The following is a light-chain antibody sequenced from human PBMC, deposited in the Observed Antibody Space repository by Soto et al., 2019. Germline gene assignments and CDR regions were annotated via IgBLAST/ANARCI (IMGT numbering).Light chain of an antibody. CDR1: QDIRTS. CDR2: GAS. J-gene: IGKJ3*01. V-gene: IGKV1-33*01. CDR3: QHYDNLPPFT. Sequence: DIQMTQSPSSLSASVGARVSITCQASQDIRTSLSWFQQKPGRAPKLLIYGASYLETGVPSRFRGSGSGTDFTFTISSLQPEDTATYYCQHYDNLPPFTFGPGTKVDI.